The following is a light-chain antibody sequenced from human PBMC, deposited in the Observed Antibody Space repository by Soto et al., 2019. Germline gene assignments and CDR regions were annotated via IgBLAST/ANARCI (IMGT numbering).Light chain of an antibody. Sequence: QSALTQPASVSGSPGQSITISCTGTSSDVGGYNYVSWYQQHPGKAPKLMIYDVSNRPSGVSSRFSGSKSGNTASLTISGLQAEDEADYYCSSYTSSSRGVFGGGTKVTVL. CDR1: SSDVGGYNY. CDR2: DVS. V-gene: IGLV2-14*01. J-gene: IGLJ2*01. CDR3: SSYTSSSRGV.